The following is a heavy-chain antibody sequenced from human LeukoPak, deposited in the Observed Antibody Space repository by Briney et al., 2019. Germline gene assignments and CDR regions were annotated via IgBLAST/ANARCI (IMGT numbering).Heavy chain of an antibody. J-gene: IGHJ4*02. Sequence: GGSLILSCAASGFSFSTYWMSWVRQPPEKGLEFVANIDQGGSVRNYMDSLKGRCTISRDNAKKSLYLEINSLRADDTAVYYCARDPESSSFDLWGRGALVTVSS. V-gene: IGHV3-7*01. D-gene: IGHD6-13*01. CDR1: GFSFSTYW. CDR3: ARDPESSSFDL. CDR2: IDQGGSVR.